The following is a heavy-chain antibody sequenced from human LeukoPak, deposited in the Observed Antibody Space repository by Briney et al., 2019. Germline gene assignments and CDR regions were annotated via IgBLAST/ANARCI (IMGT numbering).Heavy chain of an antibody. J-gene: IGHJ6*03. CDR3: AASSSGWYATRVGPNSYYYYYMDV. V-gene: IGHV4-59*01. CDR1: GGSISSYY. Sequence: SETLSLTCTVSGGSISSYYWSWIRQPPGKGLEWIGYIYYSGSTNYNPSLKSRVTISVDTSKNQFSLKLSSVTAADTAVYYCAASSSGWYATRVGPNSYYYYYMDVWVKGTTVTVSS. CDR2: IYYSGST. D-gene: IGHD6-19*01.